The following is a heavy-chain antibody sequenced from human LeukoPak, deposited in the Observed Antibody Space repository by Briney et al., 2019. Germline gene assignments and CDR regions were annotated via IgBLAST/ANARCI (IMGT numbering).Heavy chain of an antibody. Sequence: ASVKVSCKASGYTFTSYGIRWVRQAPGQGLEWMGWISAHNGNTNYAQKLQGRVTMTTDTSTSTAYMELRSLRSDDTAVYYCARSPDILTGEKFDYWGQGTLVTVSS. CDR1: GYTFTSYG. CDR2: ISAHNGNT. CDR3: ARSPDILTGEKFDY. J-gene: IGHJ4*02. V-gene: IGHV1-18*01. D-gene: IGHD3-9*01.